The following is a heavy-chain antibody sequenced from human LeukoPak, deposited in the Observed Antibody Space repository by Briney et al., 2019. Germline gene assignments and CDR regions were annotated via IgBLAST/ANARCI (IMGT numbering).Heavy chain of an antibody. V-gene: IGHV4-34*01. D-gene: IGHD3-3*01. J-gene: IGHJ4*02. CDR3: AREGITIFGVVIGDRRGIDY. Sequence: PSETLSLTCAVYGGSFSGYYWSWIRQPPGKGLEWIGEINHSGSTNYNPSLKSRVTISVDTSKNQFSLKLSSVTAADTAVYYCAREGITIFGVVIGDRRGIDYWGQGTLVTVSS. CDR1: GGSFSGYY. CDR2: INHSGST.